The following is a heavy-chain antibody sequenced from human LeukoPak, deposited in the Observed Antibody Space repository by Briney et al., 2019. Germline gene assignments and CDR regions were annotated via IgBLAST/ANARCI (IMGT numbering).Heavy chain of an antibody. CDR3: AREGWSGRNGEYLVGGMDV. V-gene: IGHV3-48*04. J-gene: IGHJ6*02. CDR2: ISSSSSTI. Sequence: GGSLRLSCAASGFTFSSYSMNWVRQAPGKGLEWVSYISSSSSTIYYVDSVKGRFTISRDNAKNTLYLQMHSLRAEDTALYYCAREGWSGRNGEYLVGGMDVWAQGTTVTVSS. D-gene: IGHD1-26*01. CDR1: GFTFSSYS.